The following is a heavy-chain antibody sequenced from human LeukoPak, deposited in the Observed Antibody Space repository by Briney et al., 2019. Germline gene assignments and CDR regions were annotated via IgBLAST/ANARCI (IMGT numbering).Heavy chain of an antibody. CDR2: ISSSSYI. CDR3: ARARYNWNYFDY. Sequence: GGSLRLSCAASGFTFDDYAMHWVRQAPGKGLEWVSSISSSSYIYYADSVKGRFTISRDNAKNSLYLQMNSLRAEDTAVYYCARARYNWNYFDYWGQGTLVTVSS. CDR1: GFTFDDYA. D-gene: IGHD1-20*01. V-gene: IGHV3-69-1*01. J-gene: IGHJ4*02.